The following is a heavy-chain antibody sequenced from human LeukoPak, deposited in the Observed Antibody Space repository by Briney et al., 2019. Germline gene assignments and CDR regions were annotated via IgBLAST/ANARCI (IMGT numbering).Heavy chain of an antibody. CDR1: GGTFSSYA. V-gene: IGHV1-69*13. Sequence: ASVKVSCKASGGTFSSYAISWVRQAPGQGLEWMGGIIPIFGTANYAQKFQGRVTITADESTSTAYMELSSLRSEDTAVYYCARALNQLTTVTPNFDYWGQGTLVTVSS. CDR2: IIPIFGTA. CDR3: ARALNQLTTVTPNFDY. D-gene: IGHD4-17*01. J-gene: IGHJ4*02.